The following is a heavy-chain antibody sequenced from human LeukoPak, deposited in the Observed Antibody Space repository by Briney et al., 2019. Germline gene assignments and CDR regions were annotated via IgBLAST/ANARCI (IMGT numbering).Heavy chain of an antibody. CDR3: ARGNYDDSSGQTAFDI. Sequence: GASVKVSCKASGYTFTSYYMHWVRQAPGQGLEWMGIINPSGGSTSYAQKFQGRVTMTRDMSTSTVYMELSSLRSEDTAVYYCARGNYDDSSGQTAFDIWGQGTMVTVSS. D-gene: IGHD3-22*01. V-gene: IGHV1-46*01. CDR2: INPSGGST. J-gene: IGHJ3*02. CDR1: GYTFTSYY.